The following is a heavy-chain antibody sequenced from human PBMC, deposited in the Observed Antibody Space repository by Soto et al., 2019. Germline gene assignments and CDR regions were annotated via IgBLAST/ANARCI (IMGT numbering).Heavy chain of an antibody. CDR2: IYPGDSDT. Sequence: PGESLKISCKGSGYSFTSYWIGWVRQMPGKGLEWMGIIYPGDSDTRYSPSFQGQVTISADKSISTAYLQWSSLKASDTAMYYCARQTVHYHDSSGYPRRDAFDIWGQGTMVTVSS. D-gene: IGHD3-22*01. CDR1: GYSFTSYW. CDR3: ARQTVHYHDSSGYPRRDAFDI. J-gene: IGHJ3*02. V-gene: IGHV5-51*01.